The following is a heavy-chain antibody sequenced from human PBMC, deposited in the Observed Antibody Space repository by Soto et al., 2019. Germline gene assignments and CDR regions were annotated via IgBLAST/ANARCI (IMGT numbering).Heavy chain of an antibody. CDR2: ISGSGGNT. CDR1: GFTFSSYA. CDR3: AKTANGWFSAFDI. D-gene: IGHD6-19*01. Sequence: EVQLLESGGGLVQPGGSLRLSCAASGFTFSSYAMSWVRQAPGKGLEWVSAISGSGGNTYYADSVKGRFTFSRDNSKHTLYLQMNGLRAEDTAVYYCAKTANGWFSAFDIWGQGTMVTVSS. J-gene: IGHJ3*02. V-gene: IGHV3-23*01.